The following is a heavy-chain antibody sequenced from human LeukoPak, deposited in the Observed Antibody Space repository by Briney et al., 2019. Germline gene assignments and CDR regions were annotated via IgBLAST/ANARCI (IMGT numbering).Heavy chain of an antibody. CDR3: ARDRAPGVRGVRFDS. J-gene: IGHJ4*02. CDR2: IYYRGNT. CDR1: GDSIDSGDYY. Sequence: SQTLSLTCTVSGDSIDSGDYYWTWIRQPPGKGLDWIGHIYYRGNTYYNPSLKSRVTISVDTSNSQFSLKLSSVTAADTAVYYCARDRAPGVRGVRFDSWGQGTLVTVSS. D-gene: IGHD3-10*01. V-gene: IGHV4-30-4*01.